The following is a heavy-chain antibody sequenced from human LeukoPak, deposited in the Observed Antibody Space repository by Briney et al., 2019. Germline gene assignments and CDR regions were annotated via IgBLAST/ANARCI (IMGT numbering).Heavy chain of an antibody. CDR1: GFTFSSYA. J-gene: IGHJ4*02. D-gene: IGHD2/OR15-2a*01. Sequence: GGSLRLSCAASGFTFSSYAMHWVRQAPGKGLEWLAFIRYDGSNTYYADSVKGRFTVSRDDSKNTLYLQMNSLRGDDTAVYYCAKDGTSYYYIYYWGQGTLVTVSS. V-gene: IGHV3-30*02. CDR2: IRYDGSNT. CDR3: AKDGTSYYYIYY.